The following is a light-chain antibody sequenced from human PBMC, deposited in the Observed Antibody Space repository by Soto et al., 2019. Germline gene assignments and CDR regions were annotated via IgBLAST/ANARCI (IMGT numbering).Light chain of an antibody. CDR1: QTISSSF. CDR3: HQYGYLGT. CDR2: DAS. V-gene: IGKV3-20*01. J-gene: IGKJ1*01. Sequence: EIVMTQSPGTLSLSPGEIATLSFSTSQTISSSFLAWYQQTPGQAPRLLIYDASIRATDIPDRFTGSGSGTDFTLTISRLEPEDFAVYYCHQYGYLGTFGQGTKVDI.